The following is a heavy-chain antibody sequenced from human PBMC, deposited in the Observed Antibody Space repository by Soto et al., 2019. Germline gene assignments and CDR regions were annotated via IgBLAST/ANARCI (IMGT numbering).Heavy chain of an antibody. J-gene: IGHJ6*02. D-gene: IGHD2-15*01. CDR3: ARDIVVVGRWNLSEVVYYYYGMDV. V-gene: IGHV1-69*12. CDR2: IIPIFGTA. Sequence: QVQLVQSGAEVKKPGSSVKVSCKASGGTFSSYAISWVRQAPGQGLEWMGGIIPIFGTANYAQKFQGRVTITADESTSTAYMELSSLRSEDTAVYYCARDIVVVGRWNLSEVVYYYYGMDVWGQGTTVTVSS. CDR1: GGTFSSYA.